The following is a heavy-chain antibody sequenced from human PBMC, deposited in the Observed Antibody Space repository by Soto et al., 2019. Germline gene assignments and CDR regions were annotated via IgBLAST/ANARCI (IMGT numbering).Heavy chain of an antibody. Sequence: HPGGSLRLSCAASGFTFSSYSMSWVRQAPGKGLEWVSTMGGSSGRTFYADSVKGRFTISRDNAKNTLYLQMNSLRAEDTAVYYCAKRYDSGHYFDYWGQGTLVTVSS. J-gene: IGHJ4*01. CDR2: MGGSSGRT. D-gene: IGHD3-3*01. CDR1: GFTFSSYS. CDR3: AKRYDSGHYFDY. V-gene: IGHV3-23*01.